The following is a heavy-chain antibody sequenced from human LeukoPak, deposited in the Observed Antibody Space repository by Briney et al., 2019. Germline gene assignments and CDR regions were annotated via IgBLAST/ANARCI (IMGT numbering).Heavy chain of an antibody. CDR1: GYTFTSYY. Sequence: RASVKVSCKASGYTFTSYYMHWVRQAPGQGLEWMGIINPSGGSTSYAQKFQGRVTMTRDTSTSTVYMELSSLRSEDTAVYYCAKESGDYYDSSANWFDPWGQGTLVTVSS. CDR2: INPSGGST. J-gene: IGHJ5*02. V-gene: IGHV1-46*01. CDR3: AKESGDYYDSSANWFDP. D-gene: IGHD3-22*01.